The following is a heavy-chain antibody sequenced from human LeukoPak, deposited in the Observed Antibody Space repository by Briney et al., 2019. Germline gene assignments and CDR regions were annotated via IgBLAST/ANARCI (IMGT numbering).Heavy chain of an antibody. CDR1: GGSISSGGYY. CDR3: TREPSPALFDY. Sequence: SETLSLTCTVSGGSISSGGYYWSWIRQHPGKGLEWIGYIYYSGSTYYNPSLKSRVTISVDTSKNQFSLKLSSVTAADTAVYYCTREPSPALFDYWGQGTLVTVSS. V-gene: IGHV4-31*03. J-gene: IGHJ4*02. CDR2: IYYSGST.